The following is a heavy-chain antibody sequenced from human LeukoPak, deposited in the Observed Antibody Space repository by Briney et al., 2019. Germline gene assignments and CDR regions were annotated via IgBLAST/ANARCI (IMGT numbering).Heavy chain of an antibody. CDR3: ATRKAAMVRGVRYFDY. CDR2: IYYSGST. D-gene: IGHD3-10*01. Sequence: SETLSLTCTVSGGSISSYYCSWIRQPPGKGLEWIGYIYYSGSTTYNPSLKSRVTISVDTSKNQFSLKLSSVTAADTAVYYCATRKAAMVRGVRYFDYWGQGTLVTVSS. CDR1: GGSISSYY. J-gene: IGHJ4*02. V-gene: IGHV4-59*08.